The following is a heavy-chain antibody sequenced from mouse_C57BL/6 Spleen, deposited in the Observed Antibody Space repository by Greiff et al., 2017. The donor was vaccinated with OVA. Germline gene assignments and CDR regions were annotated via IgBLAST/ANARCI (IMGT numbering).Heavy chain of an antibody. CDR3: ARGDDYDGAWFAY. J-gene: IGHJ3*01. CDR2: IYPGSGST. D-gene: IGHD2-4*01. Sequence: QVQLQQPGAELVKPGASVKMSCKASGYTFTSYWITWVKQRPGQGLEWIGDIYPGSGSTNYNEKFKSKATLTVDTSSSTAYMQLSSLTSEDAAVDYCARGDDYDGAWFAYWGQGTLVTGAA. CDR1: GYTFTSYW. V-gene: IGHV1-55*01.